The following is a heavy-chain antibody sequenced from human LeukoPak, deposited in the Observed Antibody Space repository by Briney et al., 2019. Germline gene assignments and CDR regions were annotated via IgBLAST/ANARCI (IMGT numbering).Heavy chain of an antibody. CDR1: GFIVSSNY. V-gene: IGHV3-53*01. D-gene: IGHD1-1*01. J-gene: IGHJ4*02. CDR3: AGALGWKDYFDS. CDR2: IYSGRST. Sequence: GGSLRLSCAASGFIVSSNYMSWVRQAPGKGLEWVSVIYSGRSTYYADSVKGRFTISRDNSKNTLYLQMNSLRAEDTAVYYCAGALGWKDYFDSWGQGTLVTVSS.